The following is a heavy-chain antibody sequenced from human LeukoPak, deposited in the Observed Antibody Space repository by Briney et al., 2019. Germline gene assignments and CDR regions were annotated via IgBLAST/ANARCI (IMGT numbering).Heavy chain of an antibody. Sequence: GGSLRLSCAASGFIFSSYAMTWVRQAPGKGLEWVSSISSSGNSPYYADSVKGRFIISRDNSKNTVNLEMNSLRVEDAAVYYCAKDLAAVPGNKYFAYWGQGTLVTVSS. V-gene: IGHV3-23*01. CDR2: ISSSGNSP. D-gene: IGHD6-19*01. CDR1: GFIFSSYA. CDR3: AKDLAAVPGNKYFAY. J-gene: IGHJ4*02.